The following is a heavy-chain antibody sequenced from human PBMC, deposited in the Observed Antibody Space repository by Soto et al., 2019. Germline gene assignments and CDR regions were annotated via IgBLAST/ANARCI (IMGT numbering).Heavy chain of an antibody. J-gene: IGHJ6*01. Sequence: PSETLSLTCAVYGGSFSGYYWSWIRQPPGKGLEWIGEINHSGSTNYNPSLKSRVTISVDTSKNQFSLKLSTVTAADTAVYYCASGYYGDYGMEVWGQGTTVTVSS. CDR2: INHSGST. CDR3: ASGYYGDYGMEV. V-gene: IGHV4-34*01. CDR1: GGSFSGYY. D-gene: IGHD4-17*01.